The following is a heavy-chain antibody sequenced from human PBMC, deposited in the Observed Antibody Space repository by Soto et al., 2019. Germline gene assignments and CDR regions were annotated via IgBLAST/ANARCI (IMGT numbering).Heavy chain of an antibody. Sequence: LKISCSGSGYSFSNHWIGWVRQMPGKGLEWMGIIYPGDSDTRYSPSFQGQVTISVDKSITTAYLQWSSLKASDTAMYYCARTIASGWRDAFDIWGQGTMVTVSS. V-gene: IGHV5-51*01. CDR1: GYSFSNHW. CDR2: IYPGDSDT. J-gene: IGHJ3*02. D-gene: IGHD6-19*01. CDR3: ARTIASGWRDAFDI.